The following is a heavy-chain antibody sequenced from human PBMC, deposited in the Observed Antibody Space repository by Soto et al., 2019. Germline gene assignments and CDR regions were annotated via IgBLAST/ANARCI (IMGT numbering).Heavy chain of an antibody. CDR3: ARDKGSGSYPTWFDP. CDR1: GYTFTSYA. D-gene: IGHD1-26*01. Sequence: ASVKVSCKASGYTFTSYAMHWVRQAPGQRLEWMGWINAGNGNTKYSQKFQGRVTITRDTSASTAYMELSSLRSEDMAVYYCARDKGSGSYPTWFDPWGQGTLVTVSS. J-gene: IGHJ5*02. V-gene: IGHV1-3*01. CDR2: INAGNGNT.